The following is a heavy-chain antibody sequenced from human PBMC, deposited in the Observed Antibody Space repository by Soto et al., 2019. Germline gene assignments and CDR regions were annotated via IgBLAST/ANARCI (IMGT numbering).Heavy chain of an antibody. D-gene: IGHD6-19*01. CDR3: EKVSGWRYYYYGMDV. CDR1: GFTFSSYW. V-gene: IGHV3-74*01. J-gene: IGHJ6*02. CDR2: INSDGSST. Sequence: PGGSLRLSFAASGFTFSSYWMHWVRQAPGKGLVWVSRINSDGSSTSYAYSVKGRFTISRDNSKNTLYLQMNSLRAEDKAVYYCEKVSGWRYYYYGMDVWGQGTTVPVYS.